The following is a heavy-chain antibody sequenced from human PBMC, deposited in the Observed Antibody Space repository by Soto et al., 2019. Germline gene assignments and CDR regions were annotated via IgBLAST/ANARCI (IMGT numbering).Heavy chain of an antibody. CDR1: GLTFGSRA. V-gene: IGHV3-23*01. Sequence: EVQLLESGGDLKQPGGSLRLSCVASGLTFGSRAMTWVRQAPGEGLQWVSTITDTGGDAKYADSVRGRFVISRDNSKNTLYLQMNSLRAEDTAVYYCAKDLGGLVYYWGQGTLVTVSS. CDR2: ITDTGGDA. D-gene: IGHD3-10*01. CDR3: AKDLGGLVYY. J-gene: IGHJ4*02.